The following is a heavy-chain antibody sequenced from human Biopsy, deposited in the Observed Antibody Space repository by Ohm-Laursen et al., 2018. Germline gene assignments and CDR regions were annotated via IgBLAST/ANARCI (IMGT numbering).Heavy chain of an antibody. D-gene: IGHD2-21*02. CDR2: TFYRAKWYT. CDR1: GDSVSNKDAA. CDR3: ARSGSDSLNYYFDF. V-gene: IGHV6-1*01. Sequence: QTLSLTCAISGDSVSNKDAAWNWIRQSPSGGLEWLGRTFYRAKWYTDFAVSVKSRITLTPDPSTNQFSLQLNSVTPDDTAVYYCARSGSDSLNYYFDFWGQGTLVTVSS. J-gene: IGHJ4*02.